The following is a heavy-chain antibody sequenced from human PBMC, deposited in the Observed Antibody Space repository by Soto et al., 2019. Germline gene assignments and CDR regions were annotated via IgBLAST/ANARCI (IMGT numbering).Heavy chain of an antibody. J-gene: IGHJ5*02. CDR3: ARADLDFWSGYPNWFDP. V-gene: IGHV1-69*13. Sequence: GASVKVSCKASGGTFSTYTMSWVRQAPGQGLEWMGGIIPMFGTTTYAENFQGRVTITADESTSTAYMELTSLRSEDTAVYYCARADLDFWSGYPNWFDPWGQGTLVTVPQ. CDR1: GGTFSTYT. D-gene: IGHD3-3*01. CDR2: IIPMFGTT.